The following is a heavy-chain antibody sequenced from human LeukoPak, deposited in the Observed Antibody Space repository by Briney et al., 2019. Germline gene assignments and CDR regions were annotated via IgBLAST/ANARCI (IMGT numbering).Heavy chain of an antibody. CDR1: GGSFSGYY. D-gene: IGHD2-15*01. CDR2: INHSGST. V-gene: IGHV4-34*01. Sequence: SVTLSLTCAVYGGSFSGYYWSWIRQPPGKGLEWIGEINHSGSTNYNPSLKSRVTISVDTSKNQFSLKLSSVTAADTAVYYCARGRGGYCSGGSCYSGYYYYYGMDVWGKGTTVTVSS. CDR3: ARGRGGYCSGGSCYSGYYYYYGMDV. J-gene: IGHJ6*04.